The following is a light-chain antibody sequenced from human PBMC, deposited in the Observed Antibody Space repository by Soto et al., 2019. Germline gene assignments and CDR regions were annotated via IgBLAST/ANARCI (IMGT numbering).Light chain of an antibody. J-gene: IGKJ1*01. CDR1: QSINSS. V-gene: IGKV1-5*01. CDR3: QQYHRYSWT. CDR2: DAS. Sequence: DIQMTQSPSTLSASVGDRVSIAFRASQSINSSLAWYQQKPGKAPKLLIYDASSLESGVPSRFSGSGSGTEFTLSINSLQPQDFATYYCQQYHRYSWTFGQGTKVDIK.